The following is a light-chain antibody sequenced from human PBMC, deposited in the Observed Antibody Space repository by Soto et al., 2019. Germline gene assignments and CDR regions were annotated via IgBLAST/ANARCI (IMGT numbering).Light chain of an antibody. CDR3: ETWDTSLRARI. CDR2: DNY. V-gene: IGLV1-51*01. CDR1: GSNIGSRD. Sequence: QSVLTQAPSVSAAPGQKVTISCSGSGSNIGSRDVSWYQQLPGTAPKLVIYDNYQRPSAIPDRFSGSKSGTSATLGITGLQTGDEADYYCETWDTSLRARIFGGGTQLTVL. J-gene: IGLJ2*01.